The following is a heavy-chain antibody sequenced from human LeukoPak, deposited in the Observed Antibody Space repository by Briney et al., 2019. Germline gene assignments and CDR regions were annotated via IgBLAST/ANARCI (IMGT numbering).Heavy chain of an antibody. V-gene: IGHV4-59*01. J-gene: IGHJ6*03. CDR3: ARDTPSSDYYYYMDV. CDR2: IYYSGST. CDR1: GGSISSYY. Sequence: PSVTLSLTCTVSGGSISSYYWSWIRQPPGKGLEWIGYIYYSGSTNYNPSLKSRVTISVDTSKNQFSLKLSSVTAADTAVYFCARDTPSSDYYYYMDVWGKGTTVTVSS.